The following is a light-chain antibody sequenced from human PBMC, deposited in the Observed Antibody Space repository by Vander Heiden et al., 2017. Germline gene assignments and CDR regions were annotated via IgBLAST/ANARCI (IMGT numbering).Light chain of an antibody. CDR1: SSDIGTYNV. V-gene: IGLV2-14*01. J-gene: IGLJ3*02. CDR3: SSYTSSTTVV. CDR2: EVR. Sequence: QSALTQPASVSGSPGQSITISCTGTSSDIGTYNVASWYPQHPGKAPKLMIYEVRDRPSGVSDRFSGSKSGNTASMTISGLQAEDEADYYCSSYTSSTTVVFGGGTTLTVL.